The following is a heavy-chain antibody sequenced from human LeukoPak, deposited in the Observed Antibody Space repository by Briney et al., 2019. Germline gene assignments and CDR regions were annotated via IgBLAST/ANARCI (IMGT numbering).Heavy chain of an antibody. CDR3: ARSFYYYDSDY. J-gene: IGHJ4*02. CDR2: IGSNISAM. D-gene: IGHD3-22*01. CDR1: GGSISSSSYY. Sequence: LSLTCTVSGGSISSSSYYWGWIRQPPGKGLEWVSYIGSNISAMYYADSVRGRFTISRDNAKNSLYLQMNSLRAEDTAVYYCARSFYYYDSDYWGQGTLVTVSS. V-gene: IGHV3-11*04.